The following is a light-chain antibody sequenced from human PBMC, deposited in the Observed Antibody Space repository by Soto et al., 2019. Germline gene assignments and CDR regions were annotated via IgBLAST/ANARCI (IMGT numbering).Light chain of an antibody. V-gene: IGLV1-47*02. J-gene: IGLJ1*01. CDR2: SND. CDR1: SFNIGLNY. Sequence: QSVLTQPPSASGTPGQTVTISCSGSSFNIGLNYVYWYQQLPGMAPKLLIHSNDERPSGVPDRFSGSKSGTSASLAISGLRSKDEAEYYCAAWDDSLSGGVFGTGTKLTVL. CDR3: AAWDDSLSGGV.